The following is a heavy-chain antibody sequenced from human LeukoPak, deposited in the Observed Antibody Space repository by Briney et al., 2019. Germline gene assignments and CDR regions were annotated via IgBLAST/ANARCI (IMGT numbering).Heavy chain of an antibody. J-gene: IGHJ4*02. CDR3: AKEGSSWNVDY. CDR1: GFXFDTYA. CDR2: MSGSGGRT. Sequence: GGSLRLSCAASGFXFDTYAMSWVRQAPGKGLQWVSTMSGSGGRTFYGDSVKGRFTISRDRSKNTLYLQMNSLRPEDTAVYYCAKEGSSWNVDYWGQGNLVTVSS. V-gene: IGHV3-23*01. D-gene: IGHD6-13*01.